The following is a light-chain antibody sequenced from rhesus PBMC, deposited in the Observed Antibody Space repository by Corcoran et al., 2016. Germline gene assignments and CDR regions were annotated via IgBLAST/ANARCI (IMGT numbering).Light chain of an antibody. CDR2: DTS. V-gene: IGKV3-42*03. CDR3: QQYNNWPLT. J-gene: IGKJ4*01. Sequence: EIVLTQSPATLSLSPGERATLSCRASQSVSNNLAWYQQKPGQVPRLLIDDTSTRATGNPDRFSGTGSWTGLTLTIRSLEPVDFAVYYCQQYNNWPLTFGGGTKVEIK. CDR1: QSVSNN.